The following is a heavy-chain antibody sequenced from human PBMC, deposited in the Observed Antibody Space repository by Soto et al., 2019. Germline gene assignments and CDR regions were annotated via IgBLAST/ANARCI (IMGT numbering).Heavy chain of an antibody. CDR1: GGSISSGGYY. Sequence: TLSLTCTVSGGSISSGGYYWSWIRQHPGKGLEWIGYIYYSGSTYYNPSLKSRVTISVDTSKNQFSLKLSSVTAADTAVYYCARSFRTAYFDYWGQGTLVTVSS. J-gene: IGHJ4*02. CDR3: ARSFRTAYFDY. V-gene: IGHV4-31*03. CDR2: IYYSGST. D-gene: IGHD4-17*01.